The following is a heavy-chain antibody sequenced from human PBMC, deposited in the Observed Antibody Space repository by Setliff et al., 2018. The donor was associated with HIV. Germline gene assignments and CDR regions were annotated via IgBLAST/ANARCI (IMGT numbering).Heavy chain of an antibody. CDR1: GYTFTAHH. J-gene: IGHJ4*02. Sequence: ASVKVSCKSSGYTFTAHHIHWVRQAPGQGPEWMGWIIPKSGETRYAEKFRGRVTMTRDTPLSTAYMELSWLTSDDTAVYYCARVVDRDYDFWSAYEYWGQGTMVTVSS. V-gene: IGHV1-2*02. CDR3: ARVVDRDYDFWSAYEY. D-gene: IGHD3-3*01. CDR2: IIPKSGET.